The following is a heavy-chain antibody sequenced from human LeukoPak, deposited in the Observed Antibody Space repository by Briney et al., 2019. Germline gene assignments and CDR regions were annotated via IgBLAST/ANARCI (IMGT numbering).Heavy chain of an antibody. CDR1: GFTLSNAW. J-gene: IGHJ4*02. Sequence: GGSLRLSCAASGFTLSNAWMSWVRQAPGKGLEWVGRIKSKTDGGTTDYAAPVKGRFAISRDDSKNTLYLQMNSLKTEDTAVYYCTTDYGSGSYHYFNYWGQGTLVTVSS. D-gene: IGHD3-10*01. CDR3: TTDYGSGSYHYFNY. V-gene: IGHV3-15*01. CDR2: IKSKTDGGTT.